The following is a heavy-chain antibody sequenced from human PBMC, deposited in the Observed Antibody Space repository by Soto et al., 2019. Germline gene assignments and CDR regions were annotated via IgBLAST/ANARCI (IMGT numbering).Heavy chain of an antibody. Sequence: PGGSLRLSCAASGFSFSIYAMNWVRQAPGKGLEWVSGISGGGGSTYHADSVKGRFTISRDNSKNTLYLQMNSLRAEDTAVYYCAKDPTSDDSSDQFASWAQGTLVPVSS. D-gene: IGHD3-22*01. CDR3: AKDPTSDDSSDQFAS. CDR2: ISGGGGST. CDR1: GFSFSIYA. J-gene: IGHJ4*02. V-gene: IGHV3-23*01.